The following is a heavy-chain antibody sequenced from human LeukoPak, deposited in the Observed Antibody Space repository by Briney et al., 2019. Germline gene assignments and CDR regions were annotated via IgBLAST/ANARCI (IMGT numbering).Heavy chain of an antibody. CDR1: GGAFSGYS. D-gene: IGHD1-14*01. CDR3: ARGRYLPLYFDY. V-gene: IGHV4-34*01. J-gene: IGHJ4*02. Sequence: SETLSLTCAVYGGAFSGYSWSWIRQPPGKGLEWIGEINHSGSTNYNPSLKSRVTISVDTSKNQFSLKLSSVTAADTAVYYCARGRYLPLYFDYWGQGTLVTVSS. CDR2: INHSGST.